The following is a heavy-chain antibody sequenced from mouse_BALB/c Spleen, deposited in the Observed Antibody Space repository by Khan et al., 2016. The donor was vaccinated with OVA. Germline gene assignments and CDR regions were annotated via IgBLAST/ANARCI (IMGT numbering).Heavy chain of an antibody. D-gene: IGHD1-1*01. Sequence: QVQLKQSGAELAKPGASVKMSCKASGYTFTKYWMHWVKQRPGQGLEWIGYINPSTGYTEYNQKFKDKATLTADKSSSTAYMQLGSLTSEDSAVYYCVNHGSSSAWFTYWGQGTLVTVSA. CDR3: VNHGSSSAWFTY. V-gene: IGHV1-7*01. J-gene: IGHJ3*01. CDR1: GYTFTKYW. CDR2: INPSTGYT.